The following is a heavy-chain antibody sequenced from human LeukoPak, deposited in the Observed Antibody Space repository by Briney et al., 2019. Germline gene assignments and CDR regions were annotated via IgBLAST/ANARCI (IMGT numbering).Heavy chain of an antibody. CDR3: ARGVGYRSSTSCYPGGY. CDR1: GYTFTSYY. CDR2: INPSGGST. V-gene: IGHV1-46*01. J-gene: IGHJ4*02. Sequence: ASVKVSCKASGYTFTSYYMHWVRQAPGQGLEWMGIINPSGGSTSYAQKFQGRVTMTRDMSTSTVYMELSSLRSEDTAVYYCARGVGYRSSTSCYPGGYWGQGTLVTVSS. D-gene: IGHD2-2*01.